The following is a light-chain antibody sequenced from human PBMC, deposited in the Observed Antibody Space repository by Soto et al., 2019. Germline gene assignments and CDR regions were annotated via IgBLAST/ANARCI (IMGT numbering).Light chain of an antibody. Sequence: DSQMTQSPSSLSASVGDRVTITCRASQSIRNYLNWYQQKPGKAPKLLIYAASSLQSGVPSRFSGSGSGTDVTLTISSLQPEDFATYYCQQSYSTPVTFGQGTRLEIK. CDR3: QQSYSTPVT. CDR1: QSIRNY. V-gene: IGKV1-39*01. CDR2: AAS. J-gene: IGKJ5*01.